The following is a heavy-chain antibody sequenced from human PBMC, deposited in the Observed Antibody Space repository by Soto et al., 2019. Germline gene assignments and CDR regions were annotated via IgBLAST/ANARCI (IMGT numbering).Heavy chain of an antibody. V-gene: IGHV1-46*01. Sequence: ASVKVSCKASGYTFTSYYMHWVRQAPGQGLEWKGIINPSGGSTSYAQKYQGGVTMTRDTSTSTVYMELSSLRSEDTAVYYCARDQLTLAARPHDAFDIWGQGTMVTVSS. J-gene: IGHJ3*02. CDR2: INPSGGST. CDR3: ARDQLTLAARPHDAFDI. CDR1: GYTFTSYY. D-gene: IGHD6-6*01.